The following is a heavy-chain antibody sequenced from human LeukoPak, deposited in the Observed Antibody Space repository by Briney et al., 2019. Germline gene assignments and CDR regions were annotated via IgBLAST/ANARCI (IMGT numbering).Heavy chain of an antibody. Sequence: GASVTVSCKASGYTFTAYFMHWVRQAPGQGLEWMGLINPNSGGTNYAQKFQGRVTMTRDTSINTAYMELTRLRSDDTAVYCCARVMDYYYMDVWGKGTTVTVSS. D-gene: IGHD2-8*01. J-gene: IGHJ6*03. V-gene: IGHV1-2*06. CDR3: ARVMDYYYMDV. CDR2: INPNSGGT. CDR1: GYTFTAYF.